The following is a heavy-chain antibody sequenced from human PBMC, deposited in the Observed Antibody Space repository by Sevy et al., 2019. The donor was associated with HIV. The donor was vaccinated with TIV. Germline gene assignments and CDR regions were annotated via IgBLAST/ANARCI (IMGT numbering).Heavy chain of an antibody. Sequence: GGSLRLSCVASGFTFSYAWMSWVRQAPGKGLEWVGRIKSRPDGGTTDYAAPVTGRVTISRDDSKNTLYLQMNSLKTEDTGVYYCSTDPIIVLLVTDGMDVWGQGTTVTVSS. D-gene: IGHD2-8*01. CDR1: GFTFSYAW. CDR2: IKSRPDGGTT. CDR3: STDPIIVLLVTDGMDV. V-gene: IGHV3-15*01. J-gene: IGHJ6*02.